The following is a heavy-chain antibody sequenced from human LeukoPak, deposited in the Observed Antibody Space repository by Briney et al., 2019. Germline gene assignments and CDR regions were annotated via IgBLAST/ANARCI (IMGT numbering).Heavy chain of an antibody. CDR1: GFTFSSYW. CDR2: INHNGNVN. J-gene: IGHJ6*02. V-gene: IGHV3-7*03. D-gene: IGHD3-16*01. Sequence: EGSLRLSCAASGFTFSSYWMNWARQAPGKGLEWVASINHNGNVNYYVDSVKGRFTISRDNAKNSLYLQMSNLRAEDTAVYFCARGGGLDVWGQGAMVTVSS. CDR3: ARGGGLDV.